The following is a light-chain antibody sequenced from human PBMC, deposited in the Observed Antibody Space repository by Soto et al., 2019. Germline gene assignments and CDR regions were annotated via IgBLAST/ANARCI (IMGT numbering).Light chain of an antibody. CDR1: SSDVGGYNY. Sequence: QSALTQPASVSGSPGQSITISCTGTSSDVGGYNYVSWYQQHPGKAPKPVIFEVSIRPSGVSIRFSGSKSGNTASLTISGLQTEDEADYYCSSYTSRPTLFVFGSGTKLTVL. V-gene: IGLV2-14*01. J-gene: IGLJ1*01. CDR3: SSYTSRPTLFV. CDR2: EVS.